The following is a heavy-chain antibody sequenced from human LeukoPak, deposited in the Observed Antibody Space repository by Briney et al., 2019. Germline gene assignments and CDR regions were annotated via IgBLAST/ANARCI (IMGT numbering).Heavy chain of an antibody. J-gene: IGHJ4*02. CDR2: IYSGGST. V-gene: IGHV3-66*01. D-gene: IGHD1-14*01. CDR1: VFSFSLNY. Sequence: GGSLRLSCAAPVFSFSLNYMTWVRPAPGEGLEWVALIYSGGSTSYAESVKGRFTISRDNPKKTLYLKMNSLRAEEPAVNYCARKTDHQPGGDYWGQGTLVTVSS. CDR3: ARKTDHQPGGDY.